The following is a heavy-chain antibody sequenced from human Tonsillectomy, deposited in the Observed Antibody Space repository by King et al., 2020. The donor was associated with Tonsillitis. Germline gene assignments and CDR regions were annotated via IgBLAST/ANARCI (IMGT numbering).Heavy chain of an antibody. CDR3: AHSVSLLWFGELFKERYFQH. J-gene: IGHJ1*01. V-gene: IGHV2-5*01. Sequence: TLKESGPTLVKPTQTLTLTCTFSGFSLSTSGVGVGWTRQPPGKALEWLALIYWNDDKRYSPSLKSRLTITKDTSKNQVVLTMTNMDPVDTATYYSAHSVSLLWFGELFKERYFQHWGQGTLVTVSS. D-gene: IGHD3-10*01. CDR2: IYWNDDK. CDR1: GFSLSTSGVG.